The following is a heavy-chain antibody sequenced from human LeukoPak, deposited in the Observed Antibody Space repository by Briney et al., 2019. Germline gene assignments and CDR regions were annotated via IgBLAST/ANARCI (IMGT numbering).Heavy chain of an antibody. V-gene: IGHV1-18*01. CDR3: ARDSDILTGYAFDI. CDR1: GYTFTSYG. Sequence: ASVKVSCWASGYTFTSYGISWVRQALGQGLEWMGWISAYNGNTNYAQKFQGRVTMTTDTSTSTAYMELMSLRSDDTAVYYCARDSDILTGYAFDIWGQGTMVTVSS. D-gene: IGHD3-9*01. J-gene: IGHJ3*02. CDR2: ISAYNGNT.